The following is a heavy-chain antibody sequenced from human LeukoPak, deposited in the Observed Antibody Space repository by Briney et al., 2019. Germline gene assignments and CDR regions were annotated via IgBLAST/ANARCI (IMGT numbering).Heavy chain of an antibody. J-gene: IGHJ6*02. D-gene: IGHD2-2*01. CDR1: GYTFTGYY. Sequence: GASVKVSCKASGYTFTGYYMHWVRQAPGQGLEWMGWINPNSGGTNYAQKFQGRVTMTRDTSISTAYMELSRLRSDDTAVYYCARDPIPGYCSSTSCYVVGYYYYGMDVWGQGTTVTVS. CDR3: ARDPIPGYCSSTSCYVVGYYYYGMDV. V-gene: IGHV1-2*02. CDR2: INPNSGGT.